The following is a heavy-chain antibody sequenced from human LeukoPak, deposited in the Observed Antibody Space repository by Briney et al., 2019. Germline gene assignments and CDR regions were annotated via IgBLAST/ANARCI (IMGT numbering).Heavy chain of an antibody. Sequence: PGASVKVSCKASGYTFTGYYMHWVRQAPGQGLEWMGRINPKSGGTNYAQKFQGRVTMTRDTSISKAYMELSGLTSDDTAVYYCAKDSFRTNMVGAKAPNWFDPWGQGTLVTVSS. CDR3: AKDSFRTNMVGAKAPNWFDP. D-gene: IGHD1-26*01. V-gene: IGHV1-2*06. J-gene: IGHJ5*02. CDR2: INPKSGGT. CDR1: GYTFTGYY.